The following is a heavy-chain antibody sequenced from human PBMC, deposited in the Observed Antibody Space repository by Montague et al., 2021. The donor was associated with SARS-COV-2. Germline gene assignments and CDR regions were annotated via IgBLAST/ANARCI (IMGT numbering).Heavy chain of an antibody. CDR3: ARDVDPNSWDGMDV. V-gene: IGHV3-48*03. Sequence: SLRLSCAASGFSFSSYEMNWARQAPGKGLEWISYISSGSGSSIHYADSVRGRFTISRANAENSLYLQMNGLRAEDTAIHYCARDVDPNSWDGMDVWGQGTTVTVSS. D-gene: IGHD2-15*01. J-gene: IGHJ6*02. CDR1: GFSFSSYE. CDR2: ISSGSGSSI.